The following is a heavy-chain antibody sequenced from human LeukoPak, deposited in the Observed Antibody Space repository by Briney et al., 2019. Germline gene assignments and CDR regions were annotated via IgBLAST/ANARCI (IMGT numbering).Heavy chain of an antibody. V-gene: IGHV3-30-3*01. CDR2: ISYDGSNK. J-gene: IGHJ1*01. D-gene: IGHD4-23*01. CDR3: ARGEDYGGNSEYFQH. CDR1: GFTFSSYA. Sequence: PGRSLRLSCAASGFTFSSYAMHWVRQAPGKGLEWVAVISYDGSNKYYADSVKGRFTISRDNSKNTLYLQMNSLRAEDTAVYYCARGEDYGGNSEYFQHWGQGTLVTVSS.